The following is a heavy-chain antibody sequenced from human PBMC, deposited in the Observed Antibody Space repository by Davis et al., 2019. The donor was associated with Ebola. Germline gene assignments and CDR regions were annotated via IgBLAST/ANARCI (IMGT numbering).Heavy chain of an antibody. Sequence: GGSLRLSCAASGLTFSSYGMHWVRQAPGKGLEWVTFISYDGSNKYYADSVEGRFTISRDNAKNSLYLQMNSLRAEDTAVYYCATQGSQYDFWSGDVVYYFDNWGQGTLVTVSS. J-gene: IGHJ4*02. D-gene: IGHD3-3*01. CDR1: GLTFSSYG. CDR3: ATQGSQYDFWSGDVVYYFDN. CDR2: ISYDGSNK. V-gene: IGHV3-30*03.